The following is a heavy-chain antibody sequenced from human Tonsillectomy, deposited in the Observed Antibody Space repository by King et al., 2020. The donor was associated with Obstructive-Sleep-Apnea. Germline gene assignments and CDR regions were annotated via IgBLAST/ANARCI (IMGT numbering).Heavy chain of an antibody. V-gene: IGHV3-30*02. CDR3: SKDRRDQLLSNDALDI. CDR1: GFTFNTYG. D-gene: IGHD2-2*01. CDR2: IRFDGSYK. J-gene: IGHJ3*02. Sequence: QVQLVESGGGVVQPGGSLRSSCAASGFTFNTYGMHWVRQAPGKGLEWVAFIRFDGSYKTYADSVKGRFTISRNNSKNTLFLQMNSLRGEDTAVYFCSKDRRDQLLSNDALDIWGQGTTVTVFS.